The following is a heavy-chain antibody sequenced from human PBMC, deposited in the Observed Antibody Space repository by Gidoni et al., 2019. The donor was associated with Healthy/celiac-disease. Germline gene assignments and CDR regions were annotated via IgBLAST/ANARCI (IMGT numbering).Heavy chain of an antibody. J-gene: IGHJ4*02. V-gene: IGHV4-59*01. CDR3: ARGGYYYDSSGYNDY. CDR2: IYYSGST. D-gene: IGHD3-22*01. Sequence: QVQLQESGPGLVKPSETLSLTCTVSGGSLSSYYWSWIRQPPGKGLEWIGYIYYSGSTNDNPSLKSRVTISVDTSKNQFSLKLSSVTAADTAVYYCARGGYYYDSSGYNDYWGQGTLVTVSS. CDR1: GGSLSSYY.